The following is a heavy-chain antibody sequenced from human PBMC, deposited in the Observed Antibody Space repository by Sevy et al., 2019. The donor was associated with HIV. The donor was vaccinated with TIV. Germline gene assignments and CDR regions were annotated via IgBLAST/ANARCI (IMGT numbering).Heavy chain of an antibody. D-gene: IGHD3-22*01. Sequence: GGSLRLSCAASGFTFDDYAMHWVRQAPGKGLEWVSGISWNSGSIGYADSVKGRFTISRDNAKNSLYLQTNSLRAEDTALYYCAKDMLDSSIGIFDYWGQGTLVTVSS. CDR2: ISWNSGSI. V-gene: IGHV3-9*01. CDR1: GFTFDDYA. CDR3: AKDMLDSSIGIFDY. J-gene: IGHJ4*02.